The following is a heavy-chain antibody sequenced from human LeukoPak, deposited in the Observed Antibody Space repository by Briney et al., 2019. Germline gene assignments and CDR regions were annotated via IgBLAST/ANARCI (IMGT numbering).Heavy chain of an antibody. CDR2: IWYDGSNK. J-gene: IGHJ4*02. D-gene: IGHD2/OR15-2a*01. Sequence: PGRSLRLSCAASGFTFSSYGMHWVRQAPGKGLEWVAVIWYDGSNKYYADPVKGRFTISKDNAKNTVYLQMNSLRAEDTAVYYCVSFYETYWGRGTLVTVSS. CDR1: GFTFSSYG. V-gene: IGHV3-33*03. CDR3: VSFYETY.